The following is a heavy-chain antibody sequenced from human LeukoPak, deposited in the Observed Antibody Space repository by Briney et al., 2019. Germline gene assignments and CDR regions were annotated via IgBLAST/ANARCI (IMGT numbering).Heavy chain of an antibody. CDR1: GYSISSGYY. V-gene: IGHV4-38-2*01. Sequence: SETLSLTCAVSGYSISSGYYWAWIRQSPGKGLEWIGTISHSGDTYCNSSLKSRLAVSVDTSKNHFSLNLNSLTAADTAVYHYARASVVHYNFRSGLHWYFDVWGRRTLVTVSS. D-gene: IGHD3-3*01. CDR2: ISHSGDT. J-gene: IGHJ2*01. CDR3: ARASVVHYNFRSGLHWYFDV.